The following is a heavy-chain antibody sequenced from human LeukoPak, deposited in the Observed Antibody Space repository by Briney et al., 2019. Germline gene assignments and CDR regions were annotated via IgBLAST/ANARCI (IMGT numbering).Heavy chain of an antibody. CDR2: IRNKASGETT. CDR1: GFSFGDCA. CDR3: ARPIYGSGSYYFDY. J-gene: IGHJ4*02. V-gene: IGHV3-49*04. D-gene: IGHD3-10*01. Sequence: GGSLRLSCTASGFSFGDCAMSWVRQAPGKGLEWVGFIRNKASGETTQYAASVKGRFTISRDNSKSIAYLQVNSLQAEDTAVYYCARPIYGSGSYYFDYWGQGTLVTVSS.